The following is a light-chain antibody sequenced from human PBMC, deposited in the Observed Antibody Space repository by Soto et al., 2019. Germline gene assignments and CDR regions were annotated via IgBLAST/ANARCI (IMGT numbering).Light chain of an antibody. Sequence: EIVMTQSPATLSVSPGERATLSCRASQSVSSNLAWYQQKPGQAPRLLIYGASTRATGIPARFSGSGSGTAFTLTFSSLQSEDFAVYYCHQYNNWPLTFGGGTKVEIK. CDR2: GAS. CDR1: QSVSSN. J-gene: IGKJ4*01. CDR3: HQYNNWPLT. V-gene: IGKV3-15*01.